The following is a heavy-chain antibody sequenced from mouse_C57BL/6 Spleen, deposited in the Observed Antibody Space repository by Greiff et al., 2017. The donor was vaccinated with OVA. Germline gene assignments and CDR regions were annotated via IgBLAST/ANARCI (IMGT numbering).Heavy chain of an antibody. CDR3: ARKLSYWYFDV. D-gene: IGHD4-1*01. J-gene: IGHJ1*03. Sequence: VQLQQPGAELVMPGASVKLSCKASGYTFTSYWMHWVKQRPGKGLEWIGEIDPSDSYTNYNQKFKGKSTLTVDKSSSTAYMQLSSLTSEDSAVYYCARKLSYWYFDVWGTGTTVTVSS. CDR2: IDPSDSYT. CDR1: GYTFTSYW. V-gene: IGHV1-69*01.